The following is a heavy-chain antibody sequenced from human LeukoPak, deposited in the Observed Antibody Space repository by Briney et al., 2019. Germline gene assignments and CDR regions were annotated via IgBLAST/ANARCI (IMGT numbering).Heavy chain of an antibody. J-gene: IGHJ5*02. D-gene: IGHD6-13*01. Sequence: SETLSLTCTVSGGSISSYYWSWIRQPAGKGLEWIGRIYTSGSTNYNPSLKSRVTMSVDTSKNQFSLKLSSATAADTAVYYCARDGIAAAGNWFDPWGQGTLVTVSS. CDR3: ARDGIAAAGNWFDP. CDR2: IYTSGST. CDR1: GGSISSYY. V-gene: IGHV4-4*07.